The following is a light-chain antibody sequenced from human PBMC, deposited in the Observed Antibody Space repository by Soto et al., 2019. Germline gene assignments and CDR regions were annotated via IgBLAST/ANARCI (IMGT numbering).Light chain of an antibody. CDR1: SGDIGGYDY. J-gene: IGLJ1*01. Sequence: QSALTQPPSASGSPGQSFTISCTGTSGDIGGYDYVSWYQQHPGKAPKLMIYEVTKRPLGVPDRFSGSKSGNTASLTVSGLQAEDEADYYCSSYAGSNNPYVFGTGTKVTVL. V-gene: IGLV2-8*01. CDR2: EVT. CDR3: SSYAGSNNPYV.